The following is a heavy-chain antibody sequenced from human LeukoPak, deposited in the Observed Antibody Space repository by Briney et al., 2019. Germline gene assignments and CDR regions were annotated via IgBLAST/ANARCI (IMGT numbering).Heavy chain of an antibody. CDR2: IYYSGST. Sequence: SETLSLTCTVSGGSISSSSYYWGWIRQPPGKGLEWIGNIYYSGSTYYNPSLKSRVTISEDTSKNQFSLKLSSVTAADTAVYYCARGGSSPFDYWGQGTLVTVSS. J-gene: IGHJ4*02. V-gene: IGHV4-39*01. CDR1: GGSISSSSYY. D-gene: IGHD6-6*01. CDR3: ARGGSSPFDY.